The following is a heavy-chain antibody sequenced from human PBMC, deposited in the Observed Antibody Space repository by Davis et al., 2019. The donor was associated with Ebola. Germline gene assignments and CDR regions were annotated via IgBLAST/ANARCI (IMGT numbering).Heavy chain of an antibody. CDR1: GFTFSSYA. J-gene: IGHJ4*02. CDR3: AKDDTMIVVVPFDY. CDR2: ISGTGSST. D-gene: IGHD3-22*01. V-gene: IGHV3-23*01. Sequence: GGSLRLSCAASGFTFSSYAMSWVRQAPGKGLQWVSAISGTGSSTYYADSVKGRFTISRDNSKNKLYLQMNSLRVEDTAVYYCAKDDTMIVVVPFDYWGQGTLVTVSS.